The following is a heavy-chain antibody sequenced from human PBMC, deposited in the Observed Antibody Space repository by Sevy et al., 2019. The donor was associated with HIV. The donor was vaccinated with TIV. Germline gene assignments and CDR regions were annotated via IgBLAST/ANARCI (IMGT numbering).Heavy chain of an antibody. CDR2: IGGIGETT. CDR1: GFTFSSYA. V-gene: IGHV3-23*01. Sequence: GGSLRLSCAASGFTFSSYAMSWVRQAPEKGLEWVSAIGGIGETTYYADSVKGRFAISSDNYKNNLYLQMNSLRAEDTAVYYCARVGGGEVGSLYNWFDPWGQGTLVTVSS. J-gene: IGHJ5*02. D-gene: IGHD3-16*01. CDR3: ARVGGGEVGSLYNWFDP.